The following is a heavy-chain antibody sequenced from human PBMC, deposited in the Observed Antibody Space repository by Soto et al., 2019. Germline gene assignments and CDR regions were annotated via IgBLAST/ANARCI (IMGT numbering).Heavy chain of an antibody. V-gene: IGHV4-61*01. CDR1: GGSVSNKTYY. CDR2: VYYSGTT. Sequence: KTSETLSLTCSVSGGSVSNKTYYWRWIRQPPGKRLECIGYVYYSGTTNYNPSLKSRVTISVDLSKNQFSLRLSSVTTADTALYYCARTTAVPNTLRSRYFFDYWGQGTLVTVS. D-gene: IGHD4-17*01. CDR3: ARTTAVPNTLRSRYFFDY. J-gene: IGHJ4*02.